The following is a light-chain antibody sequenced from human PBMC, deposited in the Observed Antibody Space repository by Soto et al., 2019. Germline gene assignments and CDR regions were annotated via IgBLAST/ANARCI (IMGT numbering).Light chain of an antibody. CDR2: SNN. V-gene: IGLV1-44*01. Sequence: QSVLTQPPSASGTPGKSVTISSPGRSSNIGSNTVNWYQQLPGTAPKLLIYSNNQRPSGVPDRFSGSKSGTSASLAISGLQSEDEVEYYCAAWDDRLNGRYVFGTGTKVTVL. J-gene: IGLJ1*01. CDR3: AAWDDRLNGRYV. CDR1: SSNIGSNT.